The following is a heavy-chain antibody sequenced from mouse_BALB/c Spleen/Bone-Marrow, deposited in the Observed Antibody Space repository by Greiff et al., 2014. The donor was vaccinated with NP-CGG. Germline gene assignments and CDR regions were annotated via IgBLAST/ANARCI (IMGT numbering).Heavy chain of an antibody. Sequence: VQLVESGAELARPGASVKLSCKAPGYTFTDYYINWVRRRTGQGLEWIGEIYPGNGNTYYNEKFKGKATLTADKSSSTAYMQLSSLTSEDSAVYFCARGGYYRYDGFAYWGQGTLVTVSA. CDR1: GYTFTDYY. J-gene: IGHJ3*01. CDR3: ARGGYYRYDGFAY. CDR2: IYPGNGNT. D-gene: IGHD2-14*01. V-gene: IGHV1-77*01.